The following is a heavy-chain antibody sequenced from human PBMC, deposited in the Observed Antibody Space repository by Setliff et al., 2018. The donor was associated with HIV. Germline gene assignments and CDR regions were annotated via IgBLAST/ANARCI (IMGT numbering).Heavy chain of an antibody. CDR2: INPNIGGT. V-gene: IGHV1-2*02. CDR3: ARERLGRSGFEYLQH. D-gene: IGHD3-22*01. Sequence: ASVKVSCKASGYTFTGYHIHWVRQAPGQGLEWMGWINPNIGGTNSAQKFQGRVTMTRDTSTSTVYMQLSTLRSEDTAVYYCARERLGRSGFEYLQHWGQGTLVTVSS. CDR1: GYTFTGYH. J-gene: IGHJ1*01.